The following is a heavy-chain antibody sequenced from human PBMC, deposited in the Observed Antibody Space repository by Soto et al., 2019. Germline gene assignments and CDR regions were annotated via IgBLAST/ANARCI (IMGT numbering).Heavy chain of an antibody. Sequence: EVPLVESGGGLVQPGGSLRLSCAASGFTFSSYDMHWVRQATGKGLEWVSAIGTAGDTYYPGSVKGRFTISRENAKNSLYLQMNSLRAGDTAVYYCARGLSSGWYVWGMDVWGQGTTVTVSS. J-gene: IGHJ6*02. CDR1: GFTFSSYD. CDR2: IGTAGDT. CDR3: ARGLSSGWYVWGMDV. D-gene: IGHD6-19*01. V-gene: IGHV3-13*01.